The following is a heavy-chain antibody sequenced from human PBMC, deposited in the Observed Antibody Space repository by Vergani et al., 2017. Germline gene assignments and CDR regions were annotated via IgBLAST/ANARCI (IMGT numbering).Heavy chain of an antibody. V-gene: IGHV3-72*01. CDR1: GFIFSDHY. D-gene: IGHD1-1*01. Sequence: EVQVVESGGGLVQTGGSLRLSCAASGFIFSDHYMDWVRQAPGKGLEWVGRIRNKANDYTTHYAASVKGRFTISRDASKSYLYLQMNSLQTEDTALYYCVRVKGSNWNDHLYDIWGQGTLVTVSS. CDR3: VRVKGSNWNDHLYDI. CDR2: IRNKANDYTT. J-gene: IGHJ3*02.